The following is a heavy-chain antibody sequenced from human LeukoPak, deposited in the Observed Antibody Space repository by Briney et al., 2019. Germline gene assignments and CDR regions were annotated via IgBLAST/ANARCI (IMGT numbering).Heavy chain of an antibody. D-gene: IGHD1-7*01. Sequence: GASVKVSCKASGYTFTGYYMHWVRQAPGQGLEWMGWINPNSGGTNYAQKFQGRVTMTRDTSISTAYMELSRLRSDDTAVYYCARDIRRNYAEYFQHWGQGTLVTVSS. V-gene: IGHV1-2*02. CDR2: INPNSGGT. J-gene: IGHJ1*01. CDR3: ARDIRRNYAEYFQH. CDR1: GYTFTGYY.